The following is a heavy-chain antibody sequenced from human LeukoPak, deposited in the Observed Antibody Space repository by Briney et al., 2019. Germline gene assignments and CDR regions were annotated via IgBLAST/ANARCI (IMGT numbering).Heavy chain of an antibody. CDR3: ARRAGYTSSWYEY. CDR2: IYYSGST. V-gene: IGHV4-61*01. Sequence: SETPSLTCTVSSGSVNSGSYYWNWIRQPPGKGLEWIGYIYYSGSTNYNPSLKSRVTISLDTAKNQLPLKLSSVTAADTAVYYCARRAGYTSSWYEYWGQGTLVTVSS. CDR1: SGSVNSGSYY. J-gene: IGHJ4*02. D-gene: IGHD6-13*01.